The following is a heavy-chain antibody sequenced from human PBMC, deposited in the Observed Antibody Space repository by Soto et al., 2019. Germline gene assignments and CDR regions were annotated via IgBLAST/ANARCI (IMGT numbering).Heavy chain of an antibody. CDR2: ISWDGGST. J-gene: IGHJ6*02. Sequence: EVQLVESGGAVVQPGGSLRLSCAASGFPFDDYTMHWVRQAPGKGLEWVSLISWDGGSTDYADSVKGRFTISRDNSKKSLFLEMNRLRTEDTALYYCARDGYDSYYYYGLDVWGQGTTVTVSS. CDR1: GFPFDDYT. V-gene: IGHV3-43*01. D-gene: IGHD5-12*01. CDR3: ARDGYDSYYYYGLDV.